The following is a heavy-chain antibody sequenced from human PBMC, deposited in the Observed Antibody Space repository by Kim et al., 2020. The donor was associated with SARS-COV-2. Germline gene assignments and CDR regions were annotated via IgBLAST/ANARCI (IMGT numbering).Heavy chain of an antibody. CDR1: GFTFSSYG. V-gene: IGHV3-30*18. J-gene: IGHJ4*02. Sequence: GGSLRLSCAASGFTFSSYGMHWVRQAPGKGLEWVAVISYDGSNKYYADSVKGRFTISRDNSKNTLYLQMNSLRAEDTAVYYCAKEAAYRTLDYWGQGTLVTVSS. CDR3: AKEAAYRTLDY. D-gene: IGHD6-25*01. CDR2: ISYDGSNK.